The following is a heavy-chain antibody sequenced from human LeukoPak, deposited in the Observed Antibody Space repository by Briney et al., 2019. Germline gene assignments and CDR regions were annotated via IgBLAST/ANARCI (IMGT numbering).Heavy chain of an antibody. CDR2: IFPSGGEI. V-gene: IGHV3-23*01. Sequence: GGSLRLSCTASGFNSGDYGLSWVRQAPGKGLEWVSSIFPSGGEIHYADSVRGRFTISRDNSKSTLSLQMNSLRAEDTAIYYCATYRQVLLPFESWGQGTLVTVSS. D-gene: IGHD2-8*02. CDR3: ATYRQVLLPFES. CDR1: GFNSGDYG. J-gene: IGHJ4*02.